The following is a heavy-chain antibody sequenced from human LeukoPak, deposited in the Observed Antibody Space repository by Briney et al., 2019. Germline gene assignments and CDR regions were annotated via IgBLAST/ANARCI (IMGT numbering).Heavy chain of an antibody. CDR3: ARLLRSSGYYLASRENWFDP. V-gene: IGHV1-69*01. D-gene: IGHD3-22*01. Sequence: VKVSCKASGGTFSSYAISWVRQAPGQGLEWMGGIIPIFGTANYAQKFQGRVTITADESTSTAYMELSSLRSEDTAMYYCARLLRSSGYYLASRENWFDPWGQGTLVTVSS. J-gene: IGHJ5*02. CDR1: GGTFSSYA. CDR2: IIPIFGTA.